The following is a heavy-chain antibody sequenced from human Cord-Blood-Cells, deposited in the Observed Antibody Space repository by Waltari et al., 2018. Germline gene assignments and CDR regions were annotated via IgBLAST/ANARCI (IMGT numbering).Heavy chain of an antibody. CDR3: ACVEVNH. Sequence: QLVQSGAVVKKPGSSVTVSCRASGGTFRSYAISWVRQAPGQGLELMGEIIPIFRTENHAQKFQAKVTITADESTSTACMEMSSRRTEAAGVDYCACVEVNHWGQGTLVTVSP. V-gene: IGHV1-69*01. D-gene: IGHD3-3*01. CDR1: GGTFRSYA. CDR2: IIPIFRTE. J-gene: IGHJ1*01.